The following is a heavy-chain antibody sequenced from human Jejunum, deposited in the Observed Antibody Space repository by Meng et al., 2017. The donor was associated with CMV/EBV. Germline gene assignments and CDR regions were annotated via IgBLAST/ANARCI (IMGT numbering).Heavy chain of an antibody. CDR1: FTCGGLE. CDR2: SRGKAQREGT. Sequence: FTCGGLEVAWGREASGKGLEGSGSSRGKAQREGTEYTATGKGRFTITRDDSKNTAYLERNSLKSEETAVYYCTRADSSNYGTLFDYWGQGTLVTVSS. CDR3: TRADSSNYGTLFDY. J-gene: IGHJ4*02. D-gene: IGHD4-11*01. V-gene: IGHV3-73*01.